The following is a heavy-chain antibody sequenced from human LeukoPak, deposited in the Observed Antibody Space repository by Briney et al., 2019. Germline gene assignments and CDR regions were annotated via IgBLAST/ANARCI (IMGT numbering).Heavy chain of an antibody. V-gene: IGHV3-7*01. CDR2: IKQDGAEK. J-gene: IGHJ4*02. Sequence: GGSLRLSCAASGFRFGEYWMTWARHVPGKGLEWVANIKQDGAEKHYAESVEGRFIISRDNAKSSLYLEMDSLKVEDTAVYYCARVGAWDLQRVFDYWGQGTLVTVSS. CDR1: GFRFGEYW. D-gene: IGHD1-26*01. CDR3: ARVGAWDLQRVFDY.